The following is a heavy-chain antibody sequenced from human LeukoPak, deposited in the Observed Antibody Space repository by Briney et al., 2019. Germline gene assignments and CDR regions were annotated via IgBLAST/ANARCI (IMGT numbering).Heavy chain of an antibody. D-gene: IGHD2-15*01. CDR3: ASLYNCSGDCFDY. V-gene: IGHV4-59*01. CDR1: GRSMSSYY. CDR2: IFYRVST. Sequence: PSETLSLTCTVSGRSMSSYYWSWIRQPPEKVREWIGYIFYRVSTNYNPSLKSLVTISVVTSKHQSSLKLSSVTAADTAVYYCASLYNCSGDCFDYWGQGTLVTVSS. J-gene: IGHJ4*02.